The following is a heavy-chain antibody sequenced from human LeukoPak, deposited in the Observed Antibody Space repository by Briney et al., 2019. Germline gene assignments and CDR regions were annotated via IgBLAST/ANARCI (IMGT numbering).Heavy chain of an antibody. CDR1: GFTVSSDF. J-gene: IGHJ6*02. Sequence: GGSLRLSCVASGFTVSSDFMGWVRQAPGKELQWLTLISVEGYTYYADSVKGRFTISRDNSKNTLYLQMNSLRPEDTAVYCCARGKQQLDYFSYYGLDVWGQGTTVTVSS. D-gene: IGHD6-13*01. CDR2: ISVEGYT. CDR3: ARGKQQLDYFSYYGLDV. V-gene: IGHV3-66*01.